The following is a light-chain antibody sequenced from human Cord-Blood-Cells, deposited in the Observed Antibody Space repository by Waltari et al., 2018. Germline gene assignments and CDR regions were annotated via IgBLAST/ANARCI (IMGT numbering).Light chain of an antibody. Sequence: DIQMTQSPSSLSASVGDRVTITCRASQSISSYLNWYQQKPGKAPKLLIYAASSLQSGVPSRFSGSGSGTDFTLTISSLQPEDFATYYCQQSYSTLPTFGQGPSWRSN. CDR3: QQSYSTLPT. CDR2: AAS. J-gene: IGKJ2*01. V-gene: IGKV1-39*01. CDR1: QSISSY.